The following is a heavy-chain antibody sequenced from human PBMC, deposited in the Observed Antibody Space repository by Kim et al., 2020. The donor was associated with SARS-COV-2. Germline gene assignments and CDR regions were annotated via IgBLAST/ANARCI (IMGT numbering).Heavy chain of an antibody. V-gene: IGHV1-69*13. Sequence: SVKVSCKASGGTFSRYAISWVRQAPGQGLDWMGGIIPIFGTANYAQKFQGRVTITADESTSTAYMELSSLRSEDTAVYYCARDNAFLTMVRGAKPHYYYGMDVWGQGTTVTVAS. CDR2: IIPIFGTA. CDR1: GGTFSRYA. J-gene: IGHJ6*02. CDR3: ARDNAFLTMVRGAKPHYYYGMDV. D-gene: IGHD3-10*01.